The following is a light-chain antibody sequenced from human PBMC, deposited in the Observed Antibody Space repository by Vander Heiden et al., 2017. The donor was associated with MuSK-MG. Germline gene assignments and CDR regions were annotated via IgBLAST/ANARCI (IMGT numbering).Light chain of an antibody. V-gene: IGLV1-44*01. CDR3: AAYDDRLDGPV. Sequence: QSLLPPPPSASGPPGQRVTSSCSGRRSNLGINTLHWYQHFPGAAPKLLIFNDYQRPSGVPDRCSGSKSGTSASLASSGLQSEDEADYYCAAYDDRLDGPVFGGGTKLTVL. J-gene: IGLJ3*02. CDR1: RSNLGINT. CDR2: NDY.